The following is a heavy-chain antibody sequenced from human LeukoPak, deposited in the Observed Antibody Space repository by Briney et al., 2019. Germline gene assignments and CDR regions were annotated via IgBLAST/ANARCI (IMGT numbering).Heavy chain of an antibody. Sequence: PWGSLRLSCAASGFTFSSYAMSWVRQAPGKGLEWVSAISGSGGSTYYADSVKGRFTISRDNSKNTLYLQMNSLRAEDTAVYYCAKGPGSVVVAATPGDYWGQGTLVAVSS. D-gene: IGHD2-15*01. J-gene: IGHJ4*02. CDR1: GFTFSSYA. V-gene: IGHV3-23*01. CDR3: AKGPGSVVVAATPGDY. CDR2: ISGSGGST.